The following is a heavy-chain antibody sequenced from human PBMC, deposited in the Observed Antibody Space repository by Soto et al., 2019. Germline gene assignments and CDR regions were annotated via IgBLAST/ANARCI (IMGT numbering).Heavy chain of an antibody. J-gene: IGHJ4*02. CDR3: AKDRVGGTFYTPLAF. CDR2: RGHNDYNT. Sequence: GGSLRLSCVGSGFNFSSYAMGWVRQAPGKGLEWVSSRGHNDYNTYYADSVQVRFSLSRDSSKNTLSLHLNTLKPEDTAVYHCAKDRVGGTFYTPLAFWGQGTLVTVSS. D-gene: IGHD1-7*01. V-gene: IGHV3-23*01. CDR1: GFNFSSYA.